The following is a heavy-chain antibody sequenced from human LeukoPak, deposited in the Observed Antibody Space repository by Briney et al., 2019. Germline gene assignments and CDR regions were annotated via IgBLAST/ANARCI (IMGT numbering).Heavy chain of an antibody. D-gene: IGHD4-17*01. Sequence: PSETLSLTCTVSGGSISSYYWSWIRQPPGKGLEWIGYIYYSGSTNYNPSLKSRVTISVDTSKNQFSLKLSSVTAADTAVYYCARAVHYGDYYSDYWGQGTLVTVSS. CDR1: GGSISSYY. CDR2: IYYSGST. J-gene: IGHJ4*02. CDR3: ARAVHYGDYYSDY. V-gene: IGHV4-59*01.